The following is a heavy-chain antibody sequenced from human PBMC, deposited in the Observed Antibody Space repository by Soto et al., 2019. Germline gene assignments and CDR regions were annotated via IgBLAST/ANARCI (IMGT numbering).Heavy chain of an antibody. CDR2: ISNSGSTK. V-gene: IGHV3-11*01. J-gene: IGHJ6*02. Sequence: QVPLVESGGDLVEPGGSLRLSCAASGFTFSDYYMSWIRQAPGKGLEWVSYISNSGSTKFYADSVTGRFTISRDNAKNSLHLQINSLRVDDTAVYLGVWGQGTTVTVSS. CDR1: GFTFSDYY. CDR3: V.